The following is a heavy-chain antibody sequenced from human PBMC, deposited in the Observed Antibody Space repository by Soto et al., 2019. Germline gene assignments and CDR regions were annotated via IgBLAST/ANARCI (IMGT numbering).Heavy chain of an antibody. V-gene: IGHV3-33*01. CDR3: ARAGMEMATIIRYYYYGMDV. CDR2: IWYDGSNK. Sequence: GGSLRLSCAASGFTFSSYGMHWVRQAPGKGLEWVAVIWYDGSNKYYADSLKGRFTISRDNSKNTRYLQMNSLRAEDTAVYYCARAGMEMATIIRYYYYGMDVWGQGTTVTVSS. J-gene: IGHJ6*02. CDR1: GFTFSSYG. D-gene: IGHD5-12*01.